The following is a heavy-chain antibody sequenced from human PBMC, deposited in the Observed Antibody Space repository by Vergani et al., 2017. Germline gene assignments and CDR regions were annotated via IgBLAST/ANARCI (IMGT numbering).Heavy chain of an antibody. CDR3: AREGHYYDSSGYPDY. D-gene: IGHD3-22*01. CDR2: IYTSGST. J-gene: IGHJ4*02. Sequence: QVQLQESGPGLVKPSETLSLTCTVSGGSISSYYWSWIRQPAGKGLEWIGRIYTSGSTNYNPSLKSRVTMSVDTSKNQFSLTLSSVTAADTAVYYCAREGHYYDSSGYPDYWGQGTLVTVSS. V-gene: IGHV4-4*07. CDR1: GGSISSYY.